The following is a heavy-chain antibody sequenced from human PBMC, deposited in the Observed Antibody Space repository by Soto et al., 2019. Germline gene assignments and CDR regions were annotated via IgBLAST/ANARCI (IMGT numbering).Heavy chain of an antibody. V-gene: IGHV4-30-2*01. J-gene: IGHJ4*02. D-gene: IGHD5-12*01. Sequence: QLQLQESGSGLVKPSQTLSLTCAVSGGSISSGAYSWSWIRQPPGKGLEWIGYIYHSGSTYYNPALKSRVTISVDRSKNQFSLKLNSVTAADTAVYYCARARAYSGYDFDYLGQGTLFTVSS. CDR2: IYHSGST. CDR3: ARARAYSGYDFDY. CDR1: GGSISSGAYS.